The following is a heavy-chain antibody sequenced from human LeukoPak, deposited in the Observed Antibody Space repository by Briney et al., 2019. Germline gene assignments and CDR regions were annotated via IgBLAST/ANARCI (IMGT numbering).Heavy chain of an antibody. J-gene: IGHJ4*02. CDR2: ISGSGGST. V-gene: IGHV3-23*01. D-gene: IGHD3-10*01. Sequence: GGSLRLSCAASGFTFRRYAMSWVRQAPGKGLEWVSAISGSGGSTYYADSVKGRFTISRDNSKNTLYQQMNSLRAEDTAVYYCAKASPYGSGSPYYFDYWGQGTLVTVSS. CDR1: GFTFRRYA. CDR3: AKASPYGSGSPYYFDY.